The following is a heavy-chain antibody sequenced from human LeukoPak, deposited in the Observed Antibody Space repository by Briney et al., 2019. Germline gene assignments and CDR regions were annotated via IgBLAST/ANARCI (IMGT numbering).Heavy chain of an antibody. CDR2: IYYSGST. Sequence: SETLSLTCTVSGGSISSYYWSWIRQPPGKGLEWIGYIYYSGSTNYNPSLKSRVTISADTSKNQFSLKLSSVTAADTAVYYCAREAGYFAFDIWGQGTMVTVSS. V-gene: IGHV4-59*01. D-gene: IGHD3-9*01. J-gene: IGHJ3*02. CDR3: AREAGYFAFDI. CDR1: GGSISSYY.